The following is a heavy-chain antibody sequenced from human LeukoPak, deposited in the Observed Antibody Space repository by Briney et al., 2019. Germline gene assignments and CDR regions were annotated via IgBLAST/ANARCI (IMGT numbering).Heavy chain of an antibody. V-gene: IGHV3-30*03. CDR2: ISYDGSNK. CDR3: ARVVWFGESYGMDV. J-gene: IGHJ6*02. Sequence: PGGSLRLSCAASGFTFSSYGMHWVRQAPGKGLEWVAVISYDGSNKYYADSVKGRFTISRDNSKNTLYLQMNSLRAEDTAVYYCARVVWFGESYGMDVWGQGTTVTVSS. D-gene: IGHD3-10*01. CDR1: GFTFSSYG.